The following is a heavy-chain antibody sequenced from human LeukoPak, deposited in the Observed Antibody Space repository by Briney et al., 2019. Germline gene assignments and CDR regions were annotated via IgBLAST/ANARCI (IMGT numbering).Heavy chain of an antibody. CDR3: AREYYDFWSGHTPNFDY. Sequence: SETLSLTCTVSGYSISSGYYWGWIRQPPGGGLEWIGSIYHSGSTYYNPSLKSRVTISVDTSTHQFSLKLSSVTAAHTAVYYFAREYYDFWSGHTPNFDYWGQGTLVTVSS. J-gene: IGHJ4*02. CDR2: IYHSGST. D-gene: IGHD3-3*01. CDR1: GYSISSGYY. V-gene: IGHV4-38-2*02.